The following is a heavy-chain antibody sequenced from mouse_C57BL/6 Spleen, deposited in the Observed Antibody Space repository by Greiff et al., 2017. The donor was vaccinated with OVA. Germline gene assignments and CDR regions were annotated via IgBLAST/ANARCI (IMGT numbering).Heavy chain of an antibody. Sequence: VQLKESGPELVKPGASVKIPCKASGYTFTDYNMDWVKQSHGKSLEWIGDINPNNGGTIYNQKFKGKATLTVDKSSSTAYMELRSLTSEDTAVYYCARSLYGSSPLYFDYWGQGTTLTVSS. CDR3: ARSLYGSSPLYFDY. V-gene: IGHV1-18*01. J-gene: IGHJ2*01. CDR1: GYTFTDYN. D-gene: IGHD1-1*01. CDR2: INPNNGGT.